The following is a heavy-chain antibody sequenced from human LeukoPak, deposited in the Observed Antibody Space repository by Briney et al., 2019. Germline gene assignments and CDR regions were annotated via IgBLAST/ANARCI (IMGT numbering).Heavy chain of an antibody. J-gene: IGHJ4*02. D-gene: IGHD3-22*01. V-gene: IGHV3-11*06. Sequence: LSLTCTVSGGSISSGGYYWSWIRQHPGKGLEWVSSISSSSSYIYYADSVKGRFTISRDNAKNSLYLQMNSLRAEDTAVYYCARQSGLPYYYDSSGYDYWGQGTLVTVSS. CDR1: GGSISSGGYY. CDR2: ISSSSSYI. CDR3: ARQSGLPYYYDSSGYDY.